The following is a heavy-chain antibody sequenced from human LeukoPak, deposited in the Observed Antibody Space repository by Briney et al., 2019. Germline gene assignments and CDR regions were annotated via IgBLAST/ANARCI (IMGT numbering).Heavy chain of an antibody. CDR3: AREVGGYRYGYRPTELSWYFDL. D-gene: IGHD5-18*01. Sequence: SETLSLTCTVSGGSISSGSYYWSWIRQLAGKGLEWIGRIYTSGSTNYNPSLKSRVTISVDTSKNQFSLKLSSVTAADTAVYYCAREVGGYRYGYRPTELSWYFDLWGRGTLVTVSP. J-gene: IGHJ2*01. V-gene: IGHV4-61*02. CDR2: IYTSGST. CDR1: GGSISSGSYY.